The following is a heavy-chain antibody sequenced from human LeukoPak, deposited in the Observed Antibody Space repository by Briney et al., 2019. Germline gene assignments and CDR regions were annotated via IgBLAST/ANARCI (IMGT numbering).Heavy chain of an antibody. D-gene: IGHD3-22*01. J-gene: IGHJ3*02. Sequence: GGSLRLSCGASGFTFSDYYMSWIRQAPGKGLEWVSYISSSGSTIYYADSVKGRFTISRDNAKNSLYLQMNSLRAEDTAVYYCARGSSYYDSSGYYFRLDAFDIWGQGTMVTVSS. V-gene: IGHV3-11*01. CDR2: ISSSGSTI. CDR3: ARGSSYYDSSGYYFRLDAFDI. CDR1: GFTFSDYY.